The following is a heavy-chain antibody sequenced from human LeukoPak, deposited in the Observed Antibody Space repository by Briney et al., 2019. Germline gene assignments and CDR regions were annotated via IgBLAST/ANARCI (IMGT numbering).Heavy chain of an antibody. V-gene: IGHV3-53*04. CDR1: GFTVSNDY. CDR2: IYSSGRT. Sequence: PGGSLRLSCAASGFTVSNDYMGWVRQAPGKGLEWVSLIYSSGRTYYIDSVRGRFTISRHTSKNTLYLQMDSLTIEDTAVYYCAKAPRILDAFDVWGHGTMVTVS. D-gene: IGHD2/OR15-2a*01. J-gene: IGHJ3*01. CDR3: AKAPRILDAFDV.